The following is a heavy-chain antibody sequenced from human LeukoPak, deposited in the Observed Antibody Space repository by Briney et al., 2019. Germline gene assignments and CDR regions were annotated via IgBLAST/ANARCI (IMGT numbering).Heavy chain of an antibody. CDR2: ISGHNGNT. V-gene: IGHV1-18*01. CDR3: ARVVSGSGYSIY. J-gene: IGHJ4*02. Sequence: ASVKVSCKPSGYTFTNYGVSWVRQAPEQGLEWMGWISGHNGNTNYAQKFQDRVTMTTDTSTSTAYTELTSLRSDDTAVYYCARVVSGSGYSIYWGQGTLVTVSS. CDR1: GYTFTNYG. D-gene: IGHD3-22*01.